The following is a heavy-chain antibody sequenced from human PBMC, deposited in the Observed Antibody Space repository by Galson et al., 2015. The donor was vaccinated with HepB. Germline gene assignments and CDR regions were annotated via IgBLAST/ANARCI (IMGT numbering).Heavy chain of an antibody. V-gene: IGHV3-30*18. CDR1: GITLSSYG. Sequence: SLRLSCAASGITLSSYGMHWVRQAPGKGLEWVAVISYDGSNKYYADSVKGRFTASRDNSKNTLYLQMNSLRADDTAVYYCAKDLKRGRSCFLFDPGGQGTLVTVSS. D-gene: IGHD3-3*01. CDR2: ISYDGSNK. CDR3: AKDLKRGRSCFLFDP. J-gene: IGHJ5*02.